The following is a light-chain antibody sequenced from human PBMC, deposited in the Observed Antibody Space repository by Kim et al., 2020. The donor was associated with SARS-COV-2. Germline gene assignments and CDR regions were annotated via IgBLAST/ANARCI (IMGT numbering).Light chain of an antibody. CDR1: QSISNR. Sequence: GDRVNITCRASQSISNRLNWYQQKPGKAPKLLIYGASSLQSEVPSRFSGSGSGTDFTLTISSLQPEDFATYYCQQSHGTPRTFGQGTKLEI. CDR2: GAS. V-gene: IGKV1-39*01. CDR3: QQSHGTPRT. J-gene: IGKJ2*01.